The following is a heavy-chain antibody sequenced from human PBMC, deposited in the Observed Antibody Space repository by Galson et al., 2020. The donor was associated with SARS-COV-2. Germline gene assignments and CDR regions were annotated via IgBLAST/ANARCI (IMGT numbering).Heavy chain of an antibody. CDR3: ASSSSSSPSNDY. J-gene: IGHJ4*02. Sequence: ASVKVSCKASGYTFTGYYMHWVRQAPGQGLEWMGWINPNSGGTNYAQKFQGWVTMTRDTSISTAYMELSRLRSDDTAVYYCASSSSSSPSNDYWGQGTLVTVSS. CDR1: GYTFTGYY. V-gene: IGHV1-2*04. D-gene: IGHD6-6*01. CDR2: INPNSGGT.